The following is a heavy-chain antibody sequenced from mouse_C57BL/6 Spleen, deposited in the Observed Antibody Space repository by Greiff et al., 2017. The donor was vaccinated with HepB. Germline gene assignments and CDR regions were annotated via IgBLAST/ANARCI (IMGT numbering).Heavy chain of an antibody. D-gene: IGHD2-5*01. CDR2: ISSGSSTI. J-gene: IGHJ4*01. CDR1: GFTFSDYG. CDR3: ARRDSNLYYYAMDY. V-gene: IGHV5-17*01. Sequence: EVKVVESGGGLVKPGGSLKLSCAASGFTFSDYGMHWVRQAPEKGLEWVAYISSGSSTIYYADTVKGRFTISRDNAKKTLFLQMTSLRSEDTAMYYCARRDSNLYYYAMDYWGQGTSVTVSS.